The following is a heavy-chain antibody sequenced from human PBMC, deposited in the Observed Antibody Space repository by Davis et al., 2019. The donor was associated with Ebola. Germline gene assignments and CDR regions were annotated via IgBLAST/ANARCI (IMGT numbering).Heavy chain of an antibody. CDR2: INPNSGGT. CDR3: ARDTTFISALDY. J-gene: IGHJ4*02. D-gene: IGHD3-16*01. V-gene: IGHV1-2*02. Sequence: ASVKVSCKASGYTFTGYYMHWVRQAPGQGLEWMGWINPNSGGTNYAQKLQGRVTMTTDTSTSTAYMELRSLRSDDTAVYYCARDTTFISALDYWGQGTLVTVSS. CDR1: GYTFTGYY.